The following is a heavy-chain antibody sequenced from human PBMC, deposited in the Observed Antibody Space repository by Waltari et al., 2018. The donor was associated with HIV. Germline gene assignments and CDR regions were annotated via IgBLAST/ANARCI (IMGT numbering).Heavy chain of an antibody. CDR2: IYYSGRT. D-gene: IGHD2-2*01. CDR3: ARSRGGYLDY. J-gene: IGHJ4*02. Sequence: QLQLQESGPGLVKPSETLSLTCTVSGGSISSSSYYWGWIRQPPGKGLEWIGSIYYSGRTYDNPSLKSRVTISVDTSKNQFSLKLSSVTAADTAVYYCARSRGGYLDYWGQGTLVTVSS. CDR1: GGSISSSSYY. V-gene: IGHV4-39*01.